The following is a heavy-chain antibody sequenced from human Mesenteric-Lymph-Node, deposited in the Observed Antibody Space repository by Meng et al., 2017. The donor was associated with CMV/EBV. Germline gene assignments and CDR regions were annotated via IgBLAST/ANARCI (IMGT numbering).Heavy chain of an antibody. Sequence: ASVKVSCKASGYTFSNYYMHWVRQAPGQGLEWMGIINRSGSSTTYAQKFKGRVTMTRDTSTSTVYMDLSSLRSDDTAVYYCARAGTVPTKNNYYFYPMDVWGQGTAVTVSS. D-gene: IGHD2/OR15-2a*01. CDR3: ARAGTVPTKNNYYFYPMDV. J-gene: IGHJ6*02. CDR2: INRSGSST. V-gene: IGHV1-46*01. CDR1: GYTFSNYY.